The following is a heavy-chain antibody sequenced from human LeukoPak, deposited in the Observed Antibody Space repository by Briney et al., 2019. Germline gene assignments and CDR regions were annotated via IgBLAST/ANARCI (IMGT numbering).Heavy chain of an antibody. D-gene: IGHD3-22*01. Sequence: ASVTVSCKASGYTFTGYYMHWVRQAPGQGLEWMGWINPNSGGTNYAQKFQGRVTMTRDTSISTAYMELSRLRSDDTAVHYCARVPPTNYYDSSSNYFDYWGQGTLVTVSS. V-gene: IGHV1-2*02. J-gene: IGHJ4*02. CDR3: ARVPPTNYYDSSSNYFDY. CDR1: GYTFTGYY. CDR2: INPNSGGT.